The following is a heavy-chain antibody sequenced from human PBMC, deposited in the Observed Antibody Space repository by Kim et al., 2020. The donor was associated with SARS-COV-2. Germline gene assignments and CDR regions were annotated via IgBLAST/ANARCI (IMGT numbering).Heavy chain of an antibody. Sequence: SETLSLTCAVYGGSFSGYYWSWIRQPPGKGLEWIGEINHSGSTNYNPSLKSRVTISVDTSKNQFSLKLSSVTAADTAVYYCARVSYDSSGYRVFFDYWGQGTLVTVSS. V-gene: IGHV4-34*01. CDR2: INHSGST. D-gene: IGHD3-22*01. J-gene: IGHJ4*02. CDR3: ARVSYDSSGYRVFFDY. CDR1: GGSFSGYY.